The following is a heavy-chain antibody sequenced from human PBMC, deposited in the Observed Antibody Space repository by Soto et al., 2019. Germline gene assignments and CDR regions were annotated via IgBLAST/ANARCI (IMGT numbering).Heavy chain of an antibody. CDR3: VKDQRGSNFGSFQY. J-gene: IGHJ1*01. CDR1: GFTFSNYG. Sequence: QVQLVESGGGVVQPGRSLRLSCAASGFTFSNYGMHWVRQAPGKGLEWVTLISSDGNKKYYGDSVKGRFTIPRDNSQSTLSPHMDSLRPEDTTVYYFVKDQRGSNFGSFQYWGQGALVTVSS. CDR2: ISSDGNKK. D-gene: IGHD4-4*01. V-gene: IGHV3-30*18.